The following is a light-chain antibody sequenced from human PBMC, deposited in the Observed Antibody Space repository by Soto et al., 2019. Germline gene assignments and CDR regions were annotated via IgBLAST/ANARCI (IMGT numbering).Light chain of an antibody. J-gene: IGKJ5*01. CDR1: QSVSSY. Sequence: EIVLTQSPATLSLSPAERATLSCRTSQSVSSYVAWYQQKPGRAPRLLIYDASNRAAGIPARFIGCGSGTDFNLTISSLEPDDCAVYEGQERSNWPITFGQGTRVLIK. CDR3: QERSNWPIT. V-gene: IGKV3-11*01. CDR2: DAS.